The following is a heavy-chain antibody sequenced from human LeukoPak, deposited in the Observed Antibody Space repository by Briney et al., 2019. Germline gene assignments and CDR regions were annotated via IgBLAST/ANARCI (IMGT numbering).Heavy chain of an antibody. D-gene: IGHD5-18*01. V-gene: IGHV3-73*01. CDR2: IKSKANNYAT. CDR1: GFTFSGSA. J-gene: IGHJ4*02. CDR3: ASPENFVDTAMALGY. Sequence: GVSVRLSCAASGFTFSGSAMHWVRQASGKGLEWVGRIKSKANNYATTYVVSVKGRFTISRDDSKNTAYLQMDSLKTEDTAVYYCASPENFVDTAMALGYWGQGTLVTVSS.